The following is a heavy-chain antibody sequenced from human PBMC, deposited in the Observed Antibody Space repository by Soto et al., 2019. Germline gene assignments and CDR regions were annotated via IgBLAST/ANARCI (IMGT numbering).Heavy chain of an antibody. V-gene: IGHV3-74*01. CDR1: GFTFSDYW. Sequence: EVQLVESGGGLVQPGGSLRLSCVASGFTFSDYWMHWVRQAPGKGLVWVSRIKFDGSFTSHADSVKGRFTISRDNARYTVHLQMDSLRAEDTGVYYCARGLRNYYGVDVWGQGTTVTVSS. CDR3: ARGLRNYYGVDV. D-gene: IGHD4-17*01. J-gene: IGHJ6*02. CDR2: IKFDGSFT.